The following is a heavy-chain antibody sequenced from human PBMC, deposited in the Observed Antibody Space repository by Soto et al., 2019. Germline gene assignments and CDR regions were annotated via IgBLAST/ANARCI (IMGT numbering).Heavy chain of an antibody. D-gene: IGHD6-13*01. J-gene: IGHJ6*02. CDR1: GFTFSSYS. CDR3: ARSAGAEPANYYYYGMDV. CDR2: ISSSSSYI. Sequence: EVQLVESGGGLVKPGGSLRLSCAASGFTFSSYSMNWVRQAPGKGLEWVSSISSSSSYIYYADSVKGRFTIPRDNAKNSLYLQMHRLRADHTAVYYCARSAGAEPANYYYYGMDVWGQGTTVTVSS. V-gene: IGHV3-21*01.